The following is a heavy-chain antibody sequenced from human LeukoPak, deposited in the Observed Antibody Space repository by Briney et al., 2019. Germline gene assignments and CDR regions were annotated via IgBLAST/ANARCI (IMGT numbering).Heavy chain of an antibody. D-gene: IGHD3-22*01. J-gene: IGHJ4*02. Sequence: GGSLRLSCAASGFTFSSYSMNWVRQAPGKGLEWVSSISSSSSYIYYADSVKGRFTISRDNAKNSLYLQMNSLRAEDTAVYYCARTRKNYYDSSGLFDYWGQGTLVTVSS. CDR2: ISSSSSYI. CDR3: ARTRKNYYDSSGLFDY. CDR1: GFTFSSYS. V-gene: IGHV3-21*04.